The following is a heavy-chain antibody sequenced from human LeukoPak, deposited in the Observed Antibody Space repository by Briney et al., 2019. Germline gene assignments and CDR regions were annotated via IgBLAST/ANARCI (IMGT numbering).Heavy chain of an antibody. CDR3: AREYSTGFDP. V-gene: IGHV3-74*01. Sequence: PWGSLRLSCAASGFTFSRYWMHWVRQGPGKGLVWVSRINSDGSSTSYADSVKGRFTISRDNAKNTLYLQMNSLRAEDTAVYYCAREYSTGFDPWGQGTLVTVSS. J-gene: IGHJ5*02. CDR2: INSDGSST. CDR1: GFTFSRYW. D-gene: IGHD2-15*01.